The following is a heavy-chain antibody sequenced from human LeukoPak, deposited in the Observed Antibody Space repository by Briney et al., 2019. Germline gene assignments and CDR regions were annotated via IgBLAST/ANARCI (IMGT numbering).Heavy chain of an antibody. CDR1: GYTFTCYY. Sequence: ASVKVSCKASGYTFTCYYMHWVRQAPGQGLEWMGWINPNSGGTNYAQKFQGRVTMTRDTSISTAYMELSRLRSDDTAVYYCARASSSVRGVPRGAFDIWGQGTMVTVSS. CDR3: ARASSSVRGVPRGAFDI. D-gene: IGHD3-10*01. CDR2: INPNSGGT. J-gene: IGHJ3*02. V-gene: IGHV1-2*02.